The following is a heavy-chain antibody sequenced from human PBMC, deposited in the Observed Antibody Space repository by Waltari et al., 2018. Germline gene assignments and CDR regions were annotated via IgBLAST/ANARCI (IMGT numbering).Heavy chain of an antibody. J-gene: IGHJ3*02. CDR2: IYYSGGT. Sequence: QLQLQESGPGLVKPSETLSLTCTVSGGSISSSSYYWGWIRQPPGKGLEWIGSIYYSGGTYNNPSLKRRVTISVDTSKNQFSLKLSSVTAADTAVYYCARQTWIQLWLYAFDIWGQGTMVTVSS. D-gene: IGHD5-18*01. V-gene: IGHV4-39*01. CDR1: GGSISSSSYY. CDR3: ARQTWIQLWLYAFDI.